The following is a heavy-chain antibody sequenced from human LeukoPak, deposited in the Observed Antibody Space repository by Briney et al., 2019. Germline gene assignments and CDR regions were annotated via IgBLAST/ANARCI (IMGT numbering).Heavy chain of an antibody. D-gene: IGHD3-3*01. CDR1: GGTFISYA. V-gene: IGHV1-69*04. J-gene: IGHJ6*02. CDR3: ARGRYLRFLSLYYYGMDV. CDR2: IIPILGIA. Sequence: ASVTVSCKASGGTFISYAISWVRQAPGQGREWMGRIIPILGIANYAQKFQGRVTITADKSTSTAYMELSSLRSEDTAVYYCARGRYLRFLSLYYYGMDVWGQGTTVTVSS.